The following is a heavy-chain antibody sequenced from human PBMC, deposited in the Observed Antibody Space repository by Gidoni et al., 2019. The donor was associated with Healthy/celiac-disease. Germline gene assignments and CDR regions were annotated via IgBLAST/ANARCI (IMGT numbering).Heavy chain of an antibody. CDR1: GGSISSYY. CDR2: IYYSGST. J-gene: IGHJ4*02. V-gene: IGHV4-59*08. Sequence: QVQLQESRPGLVTPSETLSLTCTVSGGSISSYYWSWIRQPPGKGLEWIGYIYYSGSTNYNPSLKSRVTISVDTSKNQFSLKLSSVTAEDTAVYYCARRSRVQLWYYFDYWGQGTLVTVSS. CDR3: ARRSRVQLWYYFDY. D-gene: IGHD5-18*01.